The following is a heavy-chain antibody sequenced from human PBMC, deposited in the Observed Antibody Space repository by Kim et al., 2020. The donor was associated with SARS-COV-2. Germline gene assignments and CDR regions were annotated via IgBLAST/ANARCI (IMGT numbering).Heavy chain of an antibody. J-gene: IGHJ1*01. D-gene: IGHD6-13*01. CDR3: ARDRPRIASPEYFQH. Sequence: DSVKGRFTISRDNSKNTLYLQMNSLRAEDTAVYYCARDRPRIASPEYFQHWGQGTLVTVSS. V-gene: IGHV3-30*01.